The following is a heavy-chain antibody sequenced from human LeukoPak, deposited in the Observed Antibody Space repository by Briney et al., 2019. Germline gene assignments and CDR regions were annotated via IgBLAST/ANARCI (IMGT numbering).Heavy chain of an antibody. J-gene: IGHJ4*02. V-gene: IGHV3-21*01. CDR2: IDSSSSYI. Sequence: NPGGSLRLSCAASGFSFSSYYMSWVRQAPGKGLEWVSSIDSSSSYIYYADSVKGRFTISRANAKNSLFLQMNSLRAEDTAVYYCARGPHGGFVIIPTEFWGQGTLVTVSS. D-gene: IGHD3-3*01. CDR1: GFSFSSYY. CDR3: ARGPHGGFVIIPTEF.